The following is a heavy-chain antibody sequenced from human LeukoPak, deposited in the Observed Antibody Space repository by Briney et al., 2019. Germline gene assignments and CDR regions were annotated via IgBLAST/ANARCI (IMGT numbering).Heavy chain of an antibody. D-gene: IGHD5-24*01. CDR1: GFTFSRCD. Sequence: GSLRLSCAASGFTFSRCDMHWVRQAPGKGLEWVAFVLYDGSLKYYADSVRGRVTISRDNSKNTLYLQMNSLRAEDTAVYYCARPRGNVEMATIPFDYWGQGTVVTVSS. J-gene: IGHJ4*02. CDR3: ARPRGNVEMATIPFDY. CDR2: VLYDGSLK. V-gene: IGHV3-30*02.